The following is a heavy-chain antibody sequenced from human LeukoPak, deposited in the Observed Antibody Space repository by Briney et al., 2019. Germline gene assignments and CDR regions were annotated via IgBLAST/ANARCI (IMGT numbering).Heavy chain of an antibody. V-gene: IGHV4-61*02. D-gene: IGHD1-1*01. CDR1: GGSISSGSYY. Sequence: PSETLSLTCTVSGGSISSGSYYWSWIRQPAGKGLEWIGRIYTSGSTNYNPSLKSRVTISVDTSKNQFSLKLSSVTAADTDVYYCARSRKSVAGTYYYYYMDVWGKGTTVTVSS. CDR3: ARSRKSVAGTYYYYYMDV. CDR2: IYTSGST. J-gene: IGHJ6*03.